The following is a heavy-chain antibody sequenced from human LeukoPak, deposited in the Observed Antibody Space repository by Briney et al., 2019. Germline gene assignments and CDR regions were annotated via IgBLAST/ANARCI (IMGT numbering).Heavy chain of an antibody. CDR1: GFTFRNYV. CDR2: MKQDGGEK. CDR3: ARNLHDY. V-gene: IGHV3-7*01. Sequence: GGSLRLSCVASGFTFRNYVMSWVRQAPGKGLEWVANMKQDGGEKYYVDSVKGRFTIPRDNAKNSLYLQMNSLRGEDTAVYYCARNLHDYWGQGTLVTVSS. J-gene: IGHJ4*02.